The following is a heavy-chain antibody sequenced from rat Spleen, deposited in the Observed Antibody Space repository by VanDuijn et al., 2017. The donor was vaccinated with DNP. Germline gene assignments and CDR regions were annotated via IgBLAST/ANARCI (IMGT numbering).Heavy chain of an antibody. J-gene: IGHJ2*01. CDR2: INKDSRTI. Sequence: EVQLVETGGGLVQPGRSLKLSCVASGFNFNDYWMGWVRQAPGKGLEWIGEINKDSRTIKYSPSLKEKFTVSRDNAQNTLYLQMSKLGSEDTAIYYCVREKFGVDYWGQGVMVTVSS. D-gene: IGHD4-3*01. CDR1: GFNFNDYW. CDR3: VREKFGVDY. V-gene: IGHV4-2*01.